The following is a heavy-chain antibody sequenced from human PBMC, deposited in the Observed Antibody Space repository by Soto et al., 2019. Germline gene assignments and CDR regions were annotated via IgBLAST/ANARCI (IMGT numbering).Heavy chain of an antibody. V-gene: IGHV3-9*03. CDR2: ISWNSGSI. J-gene: IGHJ4*02. Sequence: EVQLVESGGGLVQPGRSLRLSCAASGFTFDDYAMHWVRQAPGKGLEWVSGISWNSGSIGYADSVKGRFTISRDNAKNSLYLQINSLRDEDMALYYCAKDVDPYYNFWSGYRSKGFDYWGQGTVVTVSS. CDR3: AKDVDPYYNFWSGYRSKGFDY. CDR1: GFTFDDYA. D-gene: IGHD3-3*01.